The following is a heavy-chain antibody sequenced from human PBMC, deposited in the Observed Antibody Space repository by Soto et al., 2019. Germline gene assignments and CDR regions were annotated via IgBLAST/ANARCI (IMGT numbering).Heavy chain of an antibody. Sequence: SETLSLTCAVYGGSFSGYYWSWIRQPPGKGLEWIGEINHSGSTNYNPSLKSRVTISVDTSKNQFSLKLSSVTAADTAVYYCAIVAGYCSGGSCYDMLFQHWGQGTLVTVSS. CDR3: AIVAGYCSGGSCYDMLFQH. J-gene: IGHJ1*01. CDR1: GGSFSGYY. CDR2: INHSGST. D-gene: IGHD2-15*01. V-gene: IGHV4-34*01.